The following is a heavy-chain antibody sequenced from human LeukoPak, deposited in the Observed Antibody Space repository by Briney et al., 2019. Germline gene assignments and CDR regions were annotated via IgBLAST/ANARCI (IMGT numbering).Heavy chain of an antibody. J-gene: IGHJ5*02. CDR1: GGSISSYY. D-gene: IGHD3-9*01. V-gene: IGHV4-59*01. CDR3: ARARRVLRYFDWLSPGWFDP. Sequence: SETLSLTCTVSGGSISSYYWSWIRQPPGKGLEWIGYIYYSGSTNYNPSLQSRVTISVDTSKNQFSLKLSSVTAADTAVYYCARARRVLRYFDWLSPGWFDPWGQGTLVTVSS. CDR2: IYYSGST.